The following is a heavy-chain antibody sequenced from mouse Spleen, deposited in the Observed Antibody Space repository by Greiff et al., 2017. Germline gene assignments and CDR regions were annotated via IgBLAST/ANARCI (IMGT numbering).Heavy chain of an antibody. CDR2: ISSGSSTI. D-gene: IGHD2-14*01. Sequence: EVKLVESGGGLVQPGGSRKLSCAASGFTFSSFGMHWVRQAPEKGLEWVAYISSGSSTIYYADTVKGRFTISRDNPKNTLFLQMTSLRSEDTAMYYCARGAYRYDAWFAYWGQGTLVTVSA. J-gene: IGHJ3*01. CDR1: GFTFSSFG. V-gene: IGHV5-17*02. CDR3: ARGAYRYDAWFAY.